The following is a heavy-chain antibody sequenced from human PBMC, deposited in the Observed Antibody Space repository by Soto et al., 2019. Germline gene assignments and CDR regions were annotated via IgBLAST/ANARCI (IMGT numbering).Heavy chain of an antibody. Sequence: GGSLRLSCAVSGFTFSNFAMHWIRQAPGKGLEWVAMISHDGKRTYYADSVKGRFTVSRDNSMKTLYVQMNTLRPEDSAIYYCARVAYWGPGTQVTVSS. CDR2: ISHDGKRT. CDR3: ARVAY. V-gene: IGHV3-30*04. J-gene: IGHJ4*02. CDR1: GFTFSNFA.